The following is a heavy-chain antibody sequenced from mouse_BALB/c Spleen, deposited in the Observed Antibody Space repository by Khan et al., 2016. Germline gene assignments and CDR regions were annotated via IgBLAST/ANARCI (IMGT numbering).Heavy chain of an antibody. V-gene: IGHV2-6-7*01. CDR3: ARCLYDYDRYYYAMDY. D-gene: IGHD2-4*01. J-gene: IGHJ4*01. Sequence: QVQLKESGPGLVAPSQSLSITCTVSGFSLTGYGVNWVRQPPGKGLEWLGMIWGDGSTDYNSALKSRLSISKDNSKSQVFLKMNSLQTDDTARYYFARCLYDYDRYYYAMDYWGQGTSVTVSS. CDR1: GFSLTGYG. CDR2: IWGDGST.